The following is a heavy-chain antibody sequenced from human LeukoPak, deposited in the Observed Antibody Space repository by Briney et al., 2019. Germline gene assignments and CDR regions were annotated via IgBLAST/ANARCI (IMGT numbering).Heavy chain of an antibody. J-gene: IGHJ3*02. CDR3: ARTNAFDI. CDR1: AGSISNYH. V-gene: IGHV4-59*08. CDR2: VFYSGST. Sequence: PSETLTLTCTVAAGSISNYHWSWIRQPPGKGLEWIGCVFYSGSTSCHPSLKSGVTISVATSRSQFSLRLSSVTAADTAVYYCARTNAFDIWSQGTMVTVPS.